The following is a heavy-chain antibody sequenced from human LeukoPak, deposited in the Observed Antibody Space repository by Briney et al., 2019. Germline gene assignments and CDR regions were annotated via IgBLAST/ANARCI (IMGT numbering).Heavy chain of an antibody. J-gene: IGHJ4*02. CDR3: ATQARGYFYY. CDR2: FDPEDGET. V-gene: IGHV1-24*01. CDR1: GYTLTQLA. Sequence: ASVKVSCKVSGYTLTQLAMHWVRQAPGKGLEWMGGFDPEDGETVYAQKFQDRVAMTEDTSTDTANMELTSLASEDTAVYYCATQARGYFYYWGQGTLVTGSS.